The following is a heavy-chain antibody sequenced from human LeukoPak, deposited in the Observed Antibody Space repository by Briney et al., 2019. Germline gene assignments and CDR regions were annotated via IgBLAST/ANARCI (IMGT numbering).Heavy chain of an antibody. CDR2: IYYSGST. Sequence: SGTLSLTCTVSGGSVSSGSYYWSWIRQPPGKGLEWIGYIYYSGSTNYNPSLKSRVTISVDTSKNQFSLKLSSVTAADTAVYYCASQYDILTGYYYFDYWGQGTLVTVSS. D-gene: IGHD3-9*01. V-gene: IGHV4-61*01. CDR3: ASQYDILTGYYYFDY. J-gene: IGHJ4*02. CDR1: GGSVSSGSYY.